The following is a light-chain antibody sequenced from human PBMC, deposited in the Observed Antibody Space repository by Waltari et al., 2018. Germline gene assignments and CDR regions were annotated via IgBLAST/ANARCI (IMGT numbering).Light chain of an antibody. J-gene: IGLJ2*01. CDR2: YDS. Sequence: SYVVTQSPSVSVAPGETARITCGGDNIGSKSVHWYQQRPGQAPVLVIPYDSDRPSGIPERFSGSNSGNTATLTISWVEADDEADYDCLVWHSTTDHHGVFGGGTKLTVL. V-gene: IGLV3-21*04. CDR3: LVWHSTTDHHGV. CDR1: NIGSKS.